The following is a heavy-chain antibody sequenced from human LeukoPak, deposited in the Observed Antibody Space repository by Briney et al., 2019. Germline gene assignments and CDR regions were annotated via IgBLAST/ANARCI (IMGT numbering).Heavy chain of an antibody. J-gene: IGHJ4*02. CDR1: GGSISSSSYY. D-gene: IGHD3-10*01. V-gene: IGHV4-61*05. CDR3: ARERRRDYYGSGSYYNYFDY. CDR2: IYYSGST. Sequence: SETLSLTCTVSGGSISSSSYYWGWIRQPPGRGLEWIGFIYYSGSTNYNPSLKSRVTISVDTSKNQFSLKLSSVTAADTAVYYCARERRRDYYGSGSYYNYFDYWGQGTLVTVSS.